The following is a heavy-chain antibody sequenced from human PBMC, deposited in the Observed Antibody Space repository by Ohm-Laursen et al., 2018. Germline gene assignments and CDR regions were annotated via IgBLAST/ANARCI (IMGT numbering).Heavy chain of an antibody. J-gene: IGHJ4*02. CDR2: ISYDGSNK. D-gene: IGHD2-8*01. CDR3: AKGGCHDY. Sequence: LSLTCAASGFTFSSYGMHWVRQAPGKGLEWVAVISYDGSNKYYADSVKGRFTISRDNSKNTLYLQMNSLRAEDTAVYYCAKGGCHDYWGQGTLVTVSS. V-gene: IGHV3-30*18. CDR1: GFTFSSYG.